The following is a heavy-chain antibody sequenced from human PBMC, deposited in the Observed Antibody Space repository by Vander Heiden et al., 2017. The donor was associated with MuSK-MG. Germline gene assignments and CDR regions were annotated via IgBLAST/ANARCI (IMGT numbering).Heavy chain of an antibody. CDR2: IFSNDEK. J-gene: IGHJ3*02. CDR3: ARIREQLRGKGDDAFDI. D-gene: IGHD6-13*01. Sequence: QVTLKESGPVLVKPTETLTLTCTVSGFSLSNARMGVSWIRQPPGKALEWLAHIFSNDEKSYSTSLKSWLTISKDTSKSQVVLTMTNMDPVDTATYYCARIREQLRGKGDDAFDIWGQGTMVTVSS. CDR1: GFSLSNARMG. V-gene: IGHV2-26*01.